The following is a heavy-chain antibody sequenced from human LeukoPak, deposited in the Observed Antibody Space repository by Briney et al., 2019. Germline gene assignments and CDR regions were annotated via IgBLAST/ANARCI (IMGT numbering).Heavy chain of an antibody. J-gene: IGHJ5*02. Sequence: PSETLSLTCAVSGASVNSGGYSWSWIRQPPGKGLEWIGSIYHSGSTNYNPSLKSRVTISVDRSKNQFSLSLSSVTAADTAVYYCARLKRAWFYPWGQGTLVTVSS. CDR3: ARLKRAWFYP. CDR2: IYHSGST. V-gene: IGHV4-30-2*01. CDR1: GASVNSGGYS. D-gene: IGHD5-24*01.